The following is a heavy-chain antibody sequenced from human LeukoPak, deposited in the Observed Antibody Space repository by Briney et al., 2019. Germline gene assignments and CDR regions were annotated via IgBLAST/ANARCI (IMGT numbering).Heavy chain of an antibody. J-gene: IGHJ4*02. V-gene: IGHV3-23*01. D-gene: IGHD4-17*01. CDR3: AKRDYGNFDY. CDR1: GFTFTTYA. Sequence: GGSLRLSCAASGFTFTTYAMTWVRQASGRGLEWVSAISGSGDSTYYADSVKGRFTISRDNSKNTLYLQLNSLRAEDTAVYYCAKRDYGNFDYWGQGTLVTVSS. CDR2: ISGSGDST.